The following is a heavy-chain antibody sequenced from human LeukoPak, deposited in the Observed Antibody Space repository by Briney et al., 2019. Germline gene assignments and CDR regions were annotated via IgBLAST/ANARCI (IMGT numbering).Heavy chain of an antibody. Sequence: ASVKVSCKASGYTFTSYDINWVRQATGQGLEWMGWMNPNSGNTGYAQKFQGRVTITADESTSTAYMELSSLRSEDTAVYYCARNEPAMVSGYFDYWGQGTLVTVSS. CDR2: MNPNSGNT. J-gene: IGHJ4*02. V-gene: IGHV1-8*01. CDR3: ARNEPAMVSGYFDY. D-gene: IGHD5-18*01. CDR1: GYTFTSYD.